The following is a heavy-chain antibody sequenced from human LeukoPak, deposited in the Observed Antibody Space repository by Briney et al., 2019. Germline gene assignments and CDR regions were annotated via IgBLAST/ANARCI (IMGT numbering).Heavy chain of an antibody. V-gene: IGHV4-34*01. CDR3: ARRAGIWQWLVQSGNWFDP. CDR1: GGSFSGYY. D-gene: IGHD6-19*01. Sequence: SETLSLTCAVYGGSFSGYYWSWIRQPPGKGLEWIGEIKHSGSTNYNPSLKSRVTISVDTSKNQFSLKLSSVTAADTAVYYCARRAGIWQWLVQSGNWFDPWGQGTLVTVSS. J-gene: IGHJ5*02. CDR2: IKHSGST.